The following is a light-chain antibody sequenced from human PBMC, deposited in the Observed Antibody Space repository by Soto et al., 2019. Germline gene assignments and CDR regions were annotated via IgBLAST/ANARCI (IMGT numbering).Light chain of an antibody. CDR3: QQRSNWPPT. J-gene: IGKJ1*01. CDR1: QSVSSY. CDR2: DAS. V-gene: IGKV3-11*01. Sequence: EVVLTQCPATLSLSPGERATLSCSASQSVSSYLAWYQQKPGQAPRLLIYDASNRATGIPARFSGSGSGTDFTLTISSLEPEDFAVYYCQQRSNWPPTFGQGTKV.